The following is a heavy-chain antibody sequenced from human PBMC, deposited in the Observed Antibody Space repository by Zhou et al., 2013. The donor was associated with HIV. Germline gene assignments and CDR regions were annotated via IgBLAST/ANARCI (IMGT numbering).Heavy chain of an antibody. Sequence: QVQLVQSGAEVKKPGASVKVSCKASGYTFTGYYMHWVRQAPGQGLEWMGWINPNSGGTNYAQKFQGRVTMTRDTSISTAYMELSRLRSDDTAVYYCAKDVGKLCSSTSCYPPRGYNWFDPLGPRGTLVHRLL. D-gene: IGHD2-2*01. V-gene: IGHV1-2*02. CDR1: GYTFTGYY. CDR3: AKDVGKLCSSTSCYPPRGYNWFDP. CDR2: INPNSGGT. J-gene: IGHJ5*02.